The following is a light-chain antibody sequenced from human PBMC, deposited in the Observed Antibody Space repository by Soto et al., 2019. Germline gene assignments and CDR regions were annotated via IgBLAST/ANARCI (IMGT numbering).Light chain of an antibody. CDR2: DAS. CDR1: QSVSRY. CDR3: QQRSNWPPIT. V-gene: IGKV3-11*01. Sequence: EIVLTQSPATLSLSPGARATPSCTASQSVSRYLAWYQQKPGQAPRLLSYDASNRATGIPARFSGSGSGTDFTLTISSLEPEDFAVYYCQQRSNWPPITFGQGTRLEIK. J-gene: IGKJ5*01.